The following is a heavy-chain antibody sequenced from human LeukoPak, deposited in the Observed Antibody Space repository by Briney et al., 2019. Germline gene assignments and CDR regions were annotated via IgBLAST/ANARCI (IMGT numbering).Heavy chain of an antibody. J-gene: IGHJ4*02. CDR3: ARAAYSGSYHSDY. CDR1: GGSVNSGSYY. Sequence: SETLSLTCTVSGGSVNSGSYYWNWIRQPPGKGLEWIGYIYYSGSTNYNPSLKSRVTISVDTSKNQFSLKLSSVTAADTAVYYCARAAYSGSYHSDYWGQGTLVAVSS. V-gene: IGHV4-61*01. D-gene: IGHD1-26*01. CDR2: IYYSGST.